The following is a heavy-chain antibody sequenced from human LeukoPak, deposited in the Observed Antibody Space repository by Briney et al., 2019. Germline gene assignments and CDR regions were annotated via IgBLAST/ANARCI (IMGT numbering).Heavy chain of an antibody. D-gene: IGHD2/OR15-2a*01. CDR2: FFQSEKS. CDR1: GHSSTSGYY. Sequence: PSETLSLTCAISGHSSTSGYYWSLFRQSPGKGLECIATFFQSEKSFYNASLKSRVIMSLATSKSQFSLNLTSVSAADTAVYYCARVLPVPYLLDSWGQGTHVTVSS. J-gene: IGHJ4*02. V-gene: IGHV4-38-2*01. CDR3: ARVLPVPYLLDS.